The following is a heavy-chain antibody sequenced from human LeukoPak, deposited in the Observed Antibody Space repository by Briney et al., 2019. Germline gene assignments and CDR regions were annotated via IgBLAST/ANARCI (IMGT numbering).Heavy chain of an antibody. D-gene: IGHD5-12*01. CDR1: GGSISSGDYY. CDR3: ARGSKLATPYYYYGMDV. V-gene: IGHV4-30-4*01. CDR2: IYYSGST. J-gene: IGHJ6*02. Sequence: SQTLSLTCTVSGGSISSGDYYWSWIRQPPGKGLEWIGYIYYSGSTYYNPSLKSRVTISVDTSKNQFSLKLSSVTAADTAVYYCARGSKLATPYYYYGMDVWGQGTTVTVSS.